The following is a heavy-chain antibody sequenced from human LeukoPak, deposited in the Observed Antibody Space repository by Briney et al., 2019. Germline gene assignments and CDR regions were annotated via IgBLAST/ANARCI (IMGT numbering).Heavy chain of an antibody. Sequence: PGGSLRLSCAASGFTFNNYALSWVRQAPGKGMEWVSAISDSGGSTYYADSVKGRFTISRDNSQNTLYLQMNSLRAEDTAVYYCAKGDGYNYDNWFDPWGQGTLVTVSS. J-gene: IGHJ5*02. CDR2: ISDSGGST. V-gene: IGHV3-23*01. CDR1: GFTFNNYA. CDR3: AKGDGYNYDNWFDP. D-gene: IGHD5-24*01.